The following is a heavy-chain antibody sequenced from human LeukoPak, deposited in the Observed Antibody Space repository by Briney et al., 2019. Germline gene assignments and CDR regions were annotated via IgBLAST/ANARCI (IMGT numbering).Heavy chain of an antibody. J-gene: IGHJ4*02. V-gene: IGHV4-59*08. CDR1: GGSIGIYY. D-gene: IGHD6-13*01. CDR3: ARGIAAAGTIDY. Sequence: SLSLTCTVSGGSIGIYYWSWIRQPPGNGLEWIAYIYYSGSTNYNPSLKSRVTISVDTSKNQCSLKLSSVIAADTAVYYCARGIAAAGTIDYWGQRNLVTVSS. CDR2: IYYSGST.